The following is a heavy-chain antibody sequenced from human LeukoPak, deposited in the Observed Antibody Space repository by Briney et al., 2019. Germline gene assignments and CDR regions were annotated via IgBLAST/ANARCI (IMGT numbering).Heavy chain of an antibody. Sequence: PGGSLRLSCAASGFAFSSYAMSWVRQAPGKGLGWVSAISGSGGSTYYADSVKGRFTISRDNSKNTLYLQMNSLRAEGTAVYYSAKGDDCWSGPSGFWGQGTLVTVSS. CDR1: GFAFSSYA. CDR2: ISGSGGST. CDR3: AKGDDCWSGPSGF. D-gene: IGHD3-3*01. J-gene: IGHJ4*02. V-gene: IGHV3-23*01.